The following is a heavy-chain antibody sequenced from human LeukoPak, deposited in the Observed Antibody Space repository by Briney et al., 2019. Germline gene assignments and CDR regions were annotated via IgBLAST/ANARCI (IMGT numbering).Heavy chain of an antibody. CDR3: ARAMRPTVSYFDY. CDR1: GFTFSSYT. CDR2: ITGNGDS. J-gene: IGHJ4*02. V-gene: IGHV3-23*01. D-gene: IGHD4-17*01. Sequence: GGSLRLSCAASGFTFSSYTVSWVRQAPGKGLEWVSTITGNGDSYYTDSVKGRFTISRDNSKNTLYLQMNSLRAEDTAIYYCARAMRPTVSYFDYWGQGTLVTVSS.